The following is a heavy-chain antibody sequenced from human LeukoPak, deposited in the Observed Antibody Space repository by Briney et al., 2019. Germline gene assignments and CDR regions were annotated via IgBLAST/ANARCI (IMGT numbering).Heavy chain of an antibody. CDR2: ISSSSSYI. Sequence: GGSLRLSCAASGFTFSSYAMSWVRQAPGKGLEWVSSISSSSSYIYYADSVKGRFTISRDNAKNSLYLQMNSLRAEDTAVYYCARDRLAAAVNWFDPWGQGTLVTVSS. V-gene: IGHV3-21*01. J-gene: IGHJ5*02. CDR1: GFTFSSYA. CDR3: ARDRLAAAVNWFDP. D-gene: IGHD6-13*01.